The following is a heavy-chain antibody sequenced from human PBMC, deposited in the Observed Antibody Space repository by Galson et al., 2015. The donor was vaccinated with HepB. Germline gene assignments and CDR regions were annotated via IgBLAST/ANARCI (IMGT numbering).Heavy chain of an antibody. V-gene: IGHV3-23*01. Sequence: SLRLSCAVSGFTFSRYGMSWVRQAPGKGLEWVSGTSGTGGSTYYADSVKGRFAVSRDKSKNTLYLQMNSLRAEDTAVYYCAIAYLKDTLYWGYDEVDIRGQGTIVTVTS. CDR3: AIAYLKDTLYWGYDEVDI. CDR2: TSGTGGST. J-gene: IGHJ3*02. CDR1: GFTFSRYG. D-gene: IGHD2-8*02.